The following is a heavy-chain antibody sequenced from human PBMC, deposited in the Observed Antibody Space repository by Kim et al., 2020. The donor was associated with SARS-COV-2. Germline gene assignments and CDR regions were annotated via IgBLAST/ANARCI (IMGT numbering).Heavy chain of an antibody. V-gene: IGHV3-23*01. CDR3: EGGGHCLDS. Sequence: GGSLRLSCVTSGVSFTENDMSWVRQAPGKGLEWVATILRSGGNTYYADSVKGRFTISRDTSRSILYLQMNSLTADDTALYYCEGGGHCLDSWGPGTQVT. CDR1: GVSFTEND. J-gene: IGHJ4*02. D-gene: IGHD2-21*02. CDR2: ILRSGGNT.